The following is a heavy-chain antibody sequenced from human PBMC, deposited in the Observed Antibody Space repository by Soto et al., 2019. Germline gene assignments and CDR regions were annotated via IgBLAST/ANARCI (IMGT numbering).Heavy chain of an antibody. CDR3: VRRHGLTVDAYY. CDR2: IYHSGGT. Sequence: PSETLSLTCAVSGGSISSGGYSWSWIRQPPGKGLEWIGYIYHSGGTYYNPSLKSRVTMSVDTSKNQFSLNLSSVTAADTAVYYCVRRHGLTVDAYYWGQGTLVTVSS. D-gene: IGHD2-21*02. J-gene: IGHJ4*02. V-gene: IGHV4-30-2*03. CDR1: GGSISSGGYS.